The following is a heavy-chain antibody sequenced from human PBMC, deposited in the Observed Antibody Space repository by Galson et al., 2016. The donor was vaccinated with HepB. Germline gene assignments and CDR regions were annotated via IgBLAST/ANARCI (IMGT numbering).Heavy chain of an antibody. D-gene: IGHD3-22*01. CDR3: AHRRSYDTSFDY. Sequence: PALVKPTQTLTLTCTFSGFSLTSSGMCVSWIRQSPGRALEWLALIYWADDKRYSPSLKSRLTITKDTSKNQVVLTMTNMDPEDTATYYCAHRRSYDTSFDYWGQGTLVTVSS. CDR1: GFSLTSSGMC. J-gene: IGHJ4*02. V-gene: IGHV2-5*08. CDR2: IYWADDK.